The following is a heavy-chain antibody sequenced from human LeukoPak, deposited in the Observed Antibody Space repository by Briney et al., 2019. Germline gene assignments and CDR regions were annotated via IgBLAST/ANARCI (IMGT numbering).Heavy chain of an antibody. D-gene: IGHD3-22*01. CDR3: ARSSYDSRGYYPIFDY. CDR1: GFTFSSHW. Sequence: TGGYLRLSWAASGFTFSSHWMHWVRQAPGKGLVLDSRNNSDGSSTRYADSVKSRFTISRDNAKNTLYLQMKSLRAEDTAVCFCARSSYDSRGYYPIFDYWGQGTLVTVSS. J-gene: IGHJ4*02. CDR2: NNSDGSST. V-gene: IGHV3-74*01.